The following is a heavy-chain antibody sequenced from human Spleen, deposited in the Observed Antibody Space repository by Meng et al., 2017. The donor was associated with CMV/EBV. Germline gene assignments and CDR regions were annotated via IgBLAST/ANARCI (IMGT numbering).Heavy chain of an antibody. D-gene: IGHD2-2*01. CDR3: ARRVRGYCSSTSCYLNPNWYFDL. CDR2: IYPADSDT. Sequence: GESLKISCKAFGYSLTSYWIGWVRQMPGKGLEWMGIIYPADSDTRYSPSFQGQVTISADKSISTAYLQWSSLKASDTAMYYCARRVRGYCSSTSCYLNPNWYFDLWGRGTLVTVSS. CDR1: GYSLTSYW. V-gene: IGHV5-51*01. J-gene: IGHJ2*01.